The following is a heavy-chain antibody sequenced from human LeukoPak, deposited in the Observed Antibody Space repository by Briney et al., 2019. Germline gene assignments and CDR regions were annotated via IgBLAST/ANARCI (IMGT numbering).Heavy chain of an antibody. V-gene: IGHV3-9*01. D-gene: IGHD2-2*02. CDR2: ISWNSGSI. J-gene: IGHJ4*02. Sequence: PGGSLRLSCAASGFTFDNYAMHWVRHAPGKGLEWVSGISWNSGSIGYADSVKGRFTISGDNAKNSLYLQMNSLRAEDTALYFCAKDYCSSTSCYTDYWGQGTLVTVSS. CDR1: GFTFDNYA. CDR3: AKDYCSSTSCYTDY.